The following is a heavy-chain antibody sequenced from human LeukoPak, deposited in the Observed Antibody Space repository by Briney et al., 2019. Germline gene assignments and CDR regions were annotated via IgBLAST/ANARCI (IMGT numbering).Heavy chain of an antibody. Sequence: ASVKVSCKASGYTFTSYGISWVRQAPGQGLEWMGWISAYNGNTNYAQKLQGRDTMTTDTSTSTAYMELRSLRSDDTAVYYCARDREDYGDSSGLGYWGQGTLVTVSS. V-gene: IGHV1-18*01. J-gene: IGHJ4*02. CDR2: ISAYNGNT. D-gene: IGHD4-17*01. CDR1: GYTFTSYG. CDR3: ARDREDYGDSSGLGY.